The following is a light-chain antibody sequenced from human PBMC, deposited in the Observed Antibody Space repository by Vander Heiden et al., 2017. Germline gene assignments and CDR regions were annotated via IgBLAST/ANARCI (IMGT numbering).Light chain of an antibody. CDR3: QQRSNWPKT. CDR1: QSVSSY. CDR2: DAS. V-gene: IGKV3-11*01. Sequence: EIALTQSPATLSLSPGGRATLSGRASQSVSSYLAWYQQKPGQAPRLLIYDASNRATGIPARFSGSGSGTDFTLTISSLEPEDFAVYYCQQRSNWPKTFGQGTKVEIK. J-gene: IGKJ1*01.